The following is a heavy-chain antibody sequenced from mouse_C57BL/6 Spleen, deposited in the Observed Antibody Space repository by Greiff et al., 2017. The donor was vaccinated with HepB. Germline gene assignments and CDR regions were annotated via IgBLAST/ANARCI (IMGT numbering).Heavy chain of an antibody. CDR2: IDPSDSYT. CDR1: GYTFTSYW. J-gene: IGHJ3*01. Sequence: QVQLQQPGAELVRPGTSVKLSCKASGYTFTSYWMHWVKQRPGQGLEWIGVIDPSDSYTNYNQKFKGKATLTVDTSSSTAYMQLSSLTSEDSAVYYCARGELLRSGFAYWGQGTLVTVSA. D-gene: IGHD1-1*01. CDR3: ARGELLRSGFAY. V-gene: IGHV1-59*01.